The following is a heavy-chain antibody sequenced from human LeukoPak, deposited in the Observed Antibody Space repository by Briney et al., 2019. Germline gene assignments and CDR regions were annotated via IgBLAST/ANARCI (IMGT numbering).Heavy chain of an antibody. CDR3: ARRGELPFCDY. J-gene: IGHJ4*02. Sequence: SETLSLTCAVYGGSFSGYYWSWIRQPPGKGLEWIGEINHSGSTNYNPSLKSRVTISVDTSKNQFSLKLSSVTAADTAVYYCARRGELPFCDYWGQGTLVTVSS. D-gene: IGHD1-26*01. V-gene: IGHV4-34*01. CDR2: INHSGST. CDR1: GGSFSGYY.